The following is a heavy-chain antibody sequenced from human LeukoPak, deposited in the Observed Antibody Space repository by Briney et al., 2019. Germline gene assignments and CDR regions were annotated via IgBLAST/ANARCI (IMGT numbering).Heavy chain of an antibody. CDR1: GYTFTGYY. Sequence: ASVKVSCKASGYTFTGYYMHWVRQAPGQGLEWTGWINPNSGGTNYAQKFQGRVTMTRDTSISTAYMELSRPRSDDTAVYYCAREWGLWFGELLSHRGMDVWGQGTTVTVSS. V-gene: IGHV1-2*02. J-gene: IGHJ6*02. CDR2: INPNSGGT. CDR3: AREWGLWFGELLSHRGMDV. D-gene: IGHD3-10*01.